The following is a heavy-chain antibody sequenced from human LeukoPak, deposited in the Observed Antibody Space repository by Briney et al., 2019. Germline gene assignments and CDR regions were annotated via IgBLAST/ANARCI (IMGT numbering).Heavy chain of an antibody. Sequence: GRSLRLSCAASGFTFSNYGMHWVRQAPGKGLEWVALISYDGGKKYYADSVKGRFTISRDNSKNTLYLQMNSLRAEDTAVYYCAKRFWDSTGYYYCYDSWGQGTLVTVSS. CDR2: ISYDGGKK. D-gene: IGHD3-22*01. J-gene: IGHJ4*02. V-gene: IGHV3-30*18. CDR3: AKRFWDSTGYYYCYDS. CDR1: GFTFSNYG.